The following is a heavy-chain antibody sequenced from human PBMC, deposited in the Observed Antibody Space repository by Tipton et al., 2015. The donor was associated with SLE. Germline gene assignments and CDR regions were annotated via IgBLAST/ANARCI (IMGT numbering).Heavy chain of an antibody. Sequence: TLSLTCTVSDYSISSGYHWGWIRQPPGKGLEWIGDIIHSGSTNYNPSLKSRVTISVDTSKNQFSLKLSSVTAADTAVYYCARGPIAGYYYYYMDVWGKGTTVTVSS. J-gene: IGHJ6*03. D-gene: IGHD1-26*01. CDR1: DYSISSGYH. CDR3: ARGPIAGYYYYYMDV. V-gene: IGHV4-38-2*02. CDR2: IIHSGST.